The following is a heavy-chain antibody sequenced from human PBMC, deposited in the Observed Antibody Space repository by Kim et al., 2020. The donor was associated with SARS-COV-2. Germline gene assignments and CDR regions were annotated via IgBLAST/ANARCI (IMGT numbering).Heavy chain of an antibody. V-gene: IGHV4-39*01. CDR1: GGSISSSSYY. J-gene: IGHJ6*02. CDR2: IYYSGST. CDR3: ASDQITFTMIVVPKHYGMDV. D-gene: IGHD3-22*01. Sequence: SETLSLTCTVSGGSISSSSYYWGWIRQPPGKGLEWIGSIYYSGSTYYNPSLKSRVTISVDTSKNQFSLKLSSVTAADTAVYYCASDQITFTMIVVPKHYGMDVWGQGTTVTVSS.